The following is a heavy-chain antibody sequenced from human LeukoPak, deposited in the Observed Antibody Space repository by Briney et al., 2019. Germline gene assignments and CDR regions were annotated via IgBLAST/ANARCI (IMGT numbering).Heavy chain of an antibody. CDR3: ARAGRVYYGSGKNWFDP. CDR1: GYSFTSYD. D-gene: IGHD3-10*01. J-gene: IGHJ5*02. Sequence: ASVKVSCKASGYSFTSYDINWVRQATGQGLEWMGSMNPNSGNTGYAQKFQGRVTMTRNTSISTAYMELSSLRSEDTAVYYCARAGRVYYGSGKNWFDPWGQGTLVTVSS. V-gene: IGHV1-8*01. CDR2: MNPNSGNT.